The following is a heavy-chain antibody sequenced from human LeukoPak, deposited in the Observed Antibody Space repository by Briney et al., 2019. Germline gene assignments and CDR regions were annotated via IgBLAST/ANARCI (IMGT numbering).Heavy chain of an antibody. CDR1: GYTFTSYG. Sequence: GASVKVSCKASGYTFTSYGISWVRQAPGQGLEWMGWISAYNGNTNYAQKLQGRVTMTTDTSTSTAYMELRSLSSDDTAVYYCARDMGRYYDSSGYEHPYYFDYWGQGTLVTVSS. V-gene: IGHV1-18*01. CDR3: ARDMGRYYDSSGYEHPYYFDY. D-gene: IGHD3-22*01. CDR2: ISAYNGNT. J-gene: IGHJ4*02.